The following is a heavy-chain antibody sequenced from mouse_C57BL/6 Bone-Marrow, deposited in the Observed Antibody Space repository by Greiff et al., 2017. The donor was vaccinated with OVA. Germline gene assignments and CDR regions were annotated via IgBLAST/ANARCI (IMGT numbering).Heavy chain of an antibody. CDR2: IDPETGGT. Sequence: QVQLQQSGAELVRPGASVTLSCKASGYTFTDYEMHWVKQTPVHGLEWIGAIDPETGGTAYNQKFKGKAILTADKSSSTAYMELRSLTSEDSAVYYWTRGGYYLYYWDGWGKGTTRTVSS. D-gene: IGHD2-3*01. J-gene: IGHJ2*01. CDR3: TRGGYYLYYWDG. V-gene: IGHV1-15*01. CDR1: GYTFTDYE.